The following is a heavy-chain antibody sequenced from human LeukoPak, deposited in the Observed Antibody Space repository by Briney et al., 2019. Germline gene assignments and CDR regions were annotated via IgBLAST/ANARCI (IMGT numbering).Heavy chain of an antibody. CDR1: GFTFRSYG. V-gene: IGHV3-23*01. CDR3: AKSGYNRFDY. D-gene: IGHD5-24*01. CDR2: ITNSGEYT. J-gene: IGHJ4*02. Sequence: GGTLRLSCVASGFTFRSYGMSWVRQGPGKGLEWVSSITNSGEYTYYPDSVKGRFTISRDNSKNTLYLQMNSLRAEDTAVYYCAKSGYNRFDYWGQGTLVTVSS.